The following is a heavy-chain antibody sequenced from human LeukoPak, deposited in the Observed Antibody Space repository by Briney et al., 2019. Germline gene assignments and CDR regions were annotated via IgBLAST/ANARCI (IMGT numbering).Heavy chain of an antibody. CDR2: IYYSGST. Sequence: PETLSLTCTVSGGSISSSSYYWGWIRQPPGKGLERIGSIYYSGSTYYNPSLKSRVTIPVDTSKNQFSLKLSSVTAADTAVYYCARRSWSVYYYGMDVWGQGTTVTVSS. D-gene: IGHD6-13*01. CDR1: GGSISSSSYY. CDR3: ARRSWSVYYYGMDV. V-gene: IGHV4-39*01. J-gene: IGHJ6*02.